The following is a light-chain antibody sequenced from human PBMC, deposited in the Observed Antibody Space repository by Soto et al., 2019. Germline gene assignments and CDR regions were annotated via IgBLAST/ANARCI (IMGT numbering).Light chain of an antibody. CDR2: GSS. CDR3: QQYNNWPQT. CDR1: QSVSSK. J-gene: IGKJ1*01. Sequence: IFITRTPATRSVSPWKRATFYFWARQSVSSKLAWYQQKRGEARMLLIYGSSTRATGIPARFSGSGSGKEFPLTISRLQSEDFAVYYCQQYNNWPQTFGQGTKVDI. V-gene: IGKV3-15*01.